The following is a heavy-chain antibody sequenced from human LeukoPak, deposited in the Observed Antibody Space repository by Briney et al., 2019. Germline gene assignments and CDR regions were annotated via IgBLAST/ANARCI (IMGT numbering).Heavy chain of an antibody. J-gene: IGHJ4*02. Sequence: PSETLSLTCAVSGYSLSSDNYWVWIRQPPGQGLEGTRGINDSGSTYYKPSLKSRVTMPGDTAKNQLSLKLSSVTAADTAVYYCARAPRDSSSSNSMRRFDYWGQGTLVTVSS. V-gene: IGHV4-38-2*01. CDR2: INDSGST. CDR1: GYSLSSDNY. D-gene: IGHD3-22*01. CDR3: ARAPRDSSSSNSMRRFDY.